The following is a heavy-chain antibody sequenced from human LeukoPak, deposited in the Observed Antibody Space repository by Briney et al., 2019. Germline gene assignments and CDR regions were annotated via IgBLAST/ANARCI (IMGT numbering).Heavy chain of an antibody. CDR1: GFTFSSYG. Sequence: GGSLRLSCAASGFTFSSYGMHWVRQAPGKGLEWVAVIWYDGSNKYYADSVKGRFTISRDNSKNTLYLQMSSLRAEDTAVYYCARGFGSSWFHYGMDVWGQGTTVTVSS. V-gene: IGHV3-33*01. J-gene: IGHJ6*02. CDR2: IWYDGSNK. CDR3: ARGFGSSWFHYGMDV. D-gene: IGHD6-13*01.